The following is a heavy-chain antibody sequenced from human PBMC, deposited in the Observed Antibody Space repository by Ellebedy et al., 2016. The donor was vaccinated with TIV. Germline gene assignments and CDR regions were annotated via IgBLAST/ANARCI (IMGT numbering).Heavy chain of an antibody. CDR1: GFTVSDHG. CDR2: INGRSDWT. D-gene: IGHD1-26*01. CDR3: TRDSGWEGTD. V-gene: IGHV3-23*01. J-gene: IGHJ4*02. Sequence: GGSLRLXXAASGFTVSDHGMSWVRQAPGKGLEWVSGINGRSDWTDYLDSVKGRFTTSRDNSKNTLHLQMNSLRVEDTAMYFCTRDSGWEGTDWGQGTLVIVSS.